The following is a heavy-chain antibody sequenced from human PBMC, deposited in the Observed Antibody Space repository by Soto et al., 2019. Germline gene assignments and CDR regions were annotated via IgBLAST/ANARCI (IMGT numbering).Heavy chain of an antibody. CDR1: GGSISSYY. D-gene: IGHD2-15*01. J-gene: IGHJ3*02. CDR2: IYYSGST. V-gene: IGHV4-59*01. Sequence: PSETLSLTCTVSGGSISSYYWSWIRQPPGKGLEWIGYIYYSGSTNYNPSLKSRVTISVDTSKNQFSLKLSSVTAADTAVYHCAREGYCSGGSCYEDAFDIWGQGTMVTVSS. CDR3: AREGYCSGGSCYEDAFDI.